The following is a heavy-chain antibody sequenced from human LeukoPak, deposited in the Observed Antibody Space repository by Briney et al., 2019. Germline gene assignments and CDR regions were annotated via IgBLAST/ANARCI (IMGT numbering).Heavy chain of an antibody. CDR2: IYTSGST. CDR3: ARVGTTVSTNYYGMDV. CDR1: EFTVSSNY. V-gene: IGHV3-66*02. J-gene: IGHJ6*02. Sequence: GGSLRPSCVASEFTVSSNYMNWVRQAPGKGLEWVSFIYTSGSTYYADSVRGRFTISRDNSKNTLYLEMNSLRAEDTAVYYCARVGTTVSTNYYGMDVWGQGTTVTVSS. D-gene: IGHD4-11*01.